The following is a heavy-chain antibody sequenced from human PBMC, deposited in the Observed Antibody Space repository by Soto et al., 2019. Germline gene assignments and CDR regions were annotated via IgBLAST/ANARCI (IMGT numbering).Heavy chain of an antibody. D-gene: IGHD5-18*01. CDR1: GFTFRTYW. J-gene: IGHJ6*02. CDR2: VNQYGSENY. V-gene: IGHV3-7*05. CDR3: ARDTGNGYCGQDTWGMDV. Sequence: EVQLVESGGGLVQPGGSLRLSCAASGFTFRTYWMSWVRQAPGKGLEWVGNVNQYGSENYYYVDSVKGRFTISRDNAENSVYLQMNSLRGEDTAVYYCARDTGNGYCGQDTWGMDVGGQGTTVFVSS.